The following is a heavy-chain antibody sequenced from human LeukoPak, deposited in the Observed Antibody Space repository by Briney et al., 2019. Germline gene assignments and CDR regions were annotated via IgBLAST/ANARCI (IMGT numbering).Heavy chain of an antibody. D-gene: IGHD3-22*01. Sequence: SETLSLTCAVYGGSFSGYYWSWIRQPPGKGLEWIGEINHSGSTNYNPSLKSRATISVDTSKNQFSLKLSSVTAADTAVYYCARLKTHSSGYYSYNYYYYGMDVWGQGTTVTVSS. V-gene: IGHV4-34*01. J-gene: IGHJ6*02. CDR2: INHSGST. CDR3: ARLKTHSSGYYSYNYYYYGMDV. CDR1: GGSFSGYY.